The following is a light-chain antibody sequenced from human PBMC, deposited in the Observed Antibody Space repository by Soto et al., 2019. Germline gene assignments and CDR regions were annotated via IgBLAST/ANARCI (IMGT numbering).Light chain of an antibody. Sequence: QSVLTQPRSVSGPPGQSVSISCSGTSSDVGTYNYVSWYQQHPGKAPKLMIYDVSKRPSGVPDRFSGSKSGNTASLTISGLQAEDEADYYCCSYVGGYTHAVFGGGTKLTVL. V-gene: IGLV2-11*01. CDR1: SSDVGTYNY. CDR2: DVS. CDR3: CSYVGGYTHAV. J-gene: IGLJ2*01.